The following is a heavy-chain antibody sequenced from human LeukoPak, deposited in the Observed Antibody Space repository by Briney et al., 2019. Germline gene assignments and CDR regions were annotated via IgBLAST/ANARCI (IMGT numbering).Heavy chain of an antibody. D-gene: IGHD4-17*01. V-gene: IGHV3-74*01. CDR3: AKVSGYPPYGDPNDAFDI. J-gene: IGHJ3*02. Sequence: GGSLRLSCAASGFTFSSYWMHWVRQTPGKGLVWVARINSDGSSTSYADSVKGRFTISRDNAKNTLYLQMNSLRAEDTAVYYCAKVSGYPPYGDPNDAFDIWGQGTMVTVSS. CDR2: INSDGSST. CDR1: GFTFSSYW.